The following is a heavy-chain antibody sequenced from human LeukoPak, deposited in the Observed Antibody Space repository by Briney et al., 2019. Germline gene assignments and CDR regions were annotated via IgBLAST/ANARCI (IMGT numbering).Heavy chain of an antibody. J-gene: IGHJ4*02. CDR2: IRYDGSNK. V-gene: IGHV3-30*02. CDR1: GFTFSSYG. D-gene: IGHD2-2*01. CDR3: AKDLAYCSSTSCHSY. Sequence: GGSLRLSCAASGFTFSSYGMHWVRQAPGKGLEWVAFIRYDGSNKYYADSMKGRFTISRDNSKNTLYLQMNSLRAEDTAVYYCAKDLAYCSSTSCHSYWGQGTLVTVSS.